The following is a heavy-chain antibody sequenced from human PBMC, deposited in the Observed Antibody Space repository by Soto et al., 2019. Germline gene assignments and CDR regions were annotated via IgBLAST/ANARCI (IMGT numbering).Heavy chain of an antibody. Sequence: SGPTLVKPTQTLTLTCTFSGFSLSTSGVGVGWIRQPPGKALEWLALIYWDDDKRYSPSLKSRLTITKDTSKNQVVLTMTNMDPVDTATYYCAHDGSGSYYWSVRKVGFDPWGQGTLVTVSS. J-gene: IGHJ5*02. CDR2: IYWDDDK. V-gene: IGHV2-5*02. CDR1: GFSLSTSGVG. D-gene: IGHD3-10*01. CDR3: AHDGSGSYYWSVRKVGFDP.